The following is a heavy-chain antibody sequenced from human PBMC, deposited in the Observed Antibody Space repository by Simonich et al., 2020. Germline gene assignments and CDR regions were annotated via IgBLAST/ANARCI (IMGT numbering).Heavy chain of an antibody. D-gene: IGHD2-8*01. CDR1: GYTFTSYD. CDR3: ARSRYCTNGVCYNWFDP. CDR2: MTPCSGNT. V-gene: IGHV1-8*03. J-gene: IGHJ5*02. Sequence: QVQLVQSGAEVKKPGASVKVSCKASGYTFTSYDINWVRQATGQGLEWMRWMTPCSGNTGYAQRFQGRVTITRNTSISTAYMGRSSLRSEDTAVYYCARSRYCTNGVCYNWFDPWGQGTLVTVSS.